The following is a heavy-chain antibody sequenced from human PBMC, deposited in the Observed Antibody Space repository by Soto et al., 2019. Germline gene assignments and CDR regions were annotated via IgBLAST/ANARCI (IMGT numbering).Heavy chain of an antibody. CDR3: ARLWARYYYDSSGYYPYYFDY. D-gene: IGHD3-22*01. CDR1: GYTFTSYV. CDR2: ISAYNGNT. Sequence: ASVKVSCKSSGYTFTSYVISWVRQAPGQGLEWMGWISAYNGNTNYAQKLQGRVTMTTDTSTSTAYMELRSLRSDDTAVYYCARLWARYYYDSSGYYPYYFDYWGQGTLVTVSS. J-gene: IGHJ4*02. V-gene: IGHV1-18*04.